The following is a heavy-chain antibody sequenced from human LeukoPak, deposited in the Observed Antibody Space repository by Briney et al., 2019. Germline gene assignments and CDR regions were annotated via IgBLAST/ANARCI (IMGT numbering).Heavy chain of an antibody. D-gene: IGHD1-26*01. CDR3: ARGRTGIVGATNFDY. Sequence: PSETLSLTCTVSGASISSGSYYWGWIRQPPGKGLEWIGTIYYSGYTYYNPSLKRRVTISVDTSKNQFSLNVSSVTAADTAVYYCARGRTGIVGATNFDYWGQGTLVTVSS. CDR2: IYYSGYT. CDR1: GASISSGSYY. V-gene: IGHV4-39*07. J-gene: IGHJ4*02.